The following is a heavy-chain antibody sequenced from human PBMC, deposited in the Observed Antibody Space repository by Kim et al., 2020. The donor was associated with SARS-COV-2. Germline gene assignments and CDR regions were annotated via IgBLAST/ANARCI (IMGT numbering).Heavy chain of an antibody. D-gene: IGHD1-26*01. J-gene: IGHJ4*02. CDR2: ISYDGSNK. Sequence: GGSLRLSCAASGFTFSSYAMHWVRQAPGKGLEWVAVISYDGSNKYYADSVKGRFTISRDNSKNTLYLQMNSLRAEDTAVYYCARDSSGSYSCYFDYWGQG. V-gene: IGHV3-30*04. CDR3: ARDSSGSYSCYFDY. CDR1: GFTFSSYA.